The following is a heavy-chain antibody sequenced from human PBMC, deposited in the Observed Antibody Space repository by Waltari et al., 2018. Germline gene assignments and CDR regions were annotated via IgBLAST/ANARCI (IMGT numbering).Heavy chain of an antibody. Sequence: QLQLQESGPGLVKPSETLALTCTVAGYSISTNSYNWGWIRPPPGKGLEWIGSINYSGRTFYNPSLQSRVTLSVDTSKNQFSLNLRSVTAADTAVYYCGRLPRSDWIYHFDYWGQGTLVTVSS. CDR1: GYSISTNSYN. CDR3: GRLPRSDWIYHFDY. D-gene: IGHD1-7*01. CDR2: INYSGRT. J-gene: IGHJ4*02. V-gene: IGHV4-39*01.